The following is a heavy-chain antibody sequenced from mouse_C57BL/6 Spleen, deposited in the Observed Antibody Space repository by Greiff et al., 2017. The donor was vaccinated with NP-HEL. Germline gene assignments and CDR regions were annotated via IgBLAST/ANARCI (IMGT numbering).Heavy chain of an antibody. V-gene: IGHV1-18*01. CDR1: GYTFTDYN. D-gene: IGHD1-1*01. J-gene: IGHJ4*01. Sequence: EVQLQQSGPELVKPGASVKIPCKASGYTFTDYNMDWVKQSHGKSLEWIGDINPNNGGTIYNQKFKGKATLTVDKSSSTAYMELRSLTSEDTAVYYCARRGYYGSSPYYYAMDYWGQGTSVTVSS. CDR3: ARRGYYGSSPYYYAMDY. CDR2: INPNNGGT.